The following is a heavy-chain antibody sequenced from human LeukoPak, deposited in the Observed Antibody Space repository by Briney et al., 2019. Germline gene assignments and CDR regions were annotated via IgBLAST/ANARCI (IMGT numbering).Heavy chain of an antibody. V-gene: IGHV3-74*01. J-gene: IGHJ4*02. D-gene: IGHD3-10*01. CDR2: VNSDGSST. Sequence: GGSLRLSCAASGFTFTRYWMYWVRQAPGEGLVWVSRVNSDGSSTSYADSVKGRFTISTNNAKNTLYLQMNSLRAEATAVYYCARDLGGSGSYWGQGTLVTVSS. CDR3: ARDLGGSGSY. CDR1: GFTFTRYW.